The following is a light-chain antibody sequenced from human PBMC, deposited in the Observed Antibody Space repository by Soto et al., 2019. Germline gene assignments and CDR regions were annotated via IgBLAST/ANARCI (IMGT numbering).Light chain of an antibody. CDR2: AAS. CDR1: QSISSY. Sequence: QTTQCPPSLSASVGDRVTITYWASQSISSYLNWYQQKPGKAPKLLIYAASSLQSGVPSRFSVFGSGTDIRLTFSGLQSEEFATYDRRRSYRTWWTFGQGSKV. V-gene: IGKV1-39*01. CDR3: RRSYRTWWT. J-gene: IGKJ1*01.